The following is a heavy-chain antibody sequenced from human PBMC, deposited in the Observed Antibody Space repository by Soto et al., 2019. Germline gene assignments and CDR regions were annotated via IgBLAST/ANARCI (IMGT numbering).Heavy chain of an antibody. CDR1: GFTFSDYY. CDR2: IIDSGGST. J-gene: IGHJ6*02. Sequence: GGSLRLSCAASGFTFSDYYIDWVRQAPGKGLEWVSDIIDSGGSTYYADSVKGRFTISRDNSKSTLYLQMNSLRAEDTALYYCAKGRSYYYYYGVDVWGQGTTVTVSS. V-gene: IGHV3-23*01. CDR3: AKGRSYYYYYGVDV.